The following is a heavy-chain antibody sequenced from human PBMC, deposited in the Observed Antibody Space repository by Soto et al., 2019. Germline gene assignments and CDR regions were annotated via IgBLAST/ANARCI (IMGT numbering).Heavy chain of an antibody. CDR2: IYYSGST. CDR3: ARVRYCSGGSCFDY. CDR1: GGSVSSGSYY. J-gene: IGHJ4*02. Sequence: SETLSLTCTVSGGSVSSGSYYWSWIRQPPGKGLEWIGYIYYSGSTNYNPSLKSRVTISVDTSKNQFSLKLSSVTAADTAVYYCARVRYCSGGSCFDYWGQGTLVTVPS. V-gene: IGHV4-61*01. D-gene: IGHD2-15*01.